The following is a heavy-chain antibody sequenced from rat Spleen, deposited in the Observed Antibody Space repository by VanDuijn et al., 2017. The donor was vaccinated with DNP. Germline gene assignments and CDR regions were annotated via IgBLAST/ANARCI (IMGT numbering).Heavy chain of an antibody. Sequence: EVQLVESGGGLVQPGRSMKLSCAASGFTFSDYNMAWVRQAPKKGLEWVATITYDGSRTYCRDSVKGRFTISRDNAKSTLYLQMDSLRSEDTATYYCTTFEGRNAWGQGTSVTVSS. J-gene: IGHJ4*01. V-gene: IGHV5S10*01. CDR3: TTFEGRNA. D-gene: IGHD1-11*01. CDR1: GFTFSDYN. CDR2: ITYDGSRT.